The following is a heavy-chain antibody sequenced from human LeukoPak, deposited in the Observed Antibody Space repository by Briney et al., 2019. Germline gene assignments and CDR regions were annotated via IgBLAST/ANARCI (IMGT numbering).Heavy chain of an antibody. D-gene: IGHD2-15*01. J-gene: IGHJ4*02. Sequence: SETLSLTCTVSGGSISSGGYYWSWIRQHPGKGLEWIGYIYYSGTTYYNPSLKSRVTISVDTSKNQFSLKLSSVTAADTAVYYCARDIAGRGYFDYWGQGTLVTVS. CDR2: IYYSGTT. V-gene: IGHV4-31*03. CDR3: ARDIAGRGYFDY. CDR1: GGSISSGGYY.